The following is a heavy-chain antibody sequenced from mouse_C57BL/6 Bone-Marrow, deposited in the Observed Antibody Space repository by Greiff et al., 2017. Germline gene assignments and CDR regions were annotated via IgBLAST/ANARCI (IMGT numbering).Heavy chain of an antibody. V-gene: IGHV10-1*01. D-gene: IGHD1-1*01. CDR2: IRSKSNNYAT. Sequence: EVQVVESGGGLVQPKGSLKLSCAASGFSFNTYAMNWVRQAPGKGLEWVARIRSKSNNYATYYADSVKDRFTISRDDSESMLYLQMNNLKTEDTAMYYCVRDYYGSSPWWYFDVWGTGTTVTVSS. J-gene: IGHJ1*03. CDR1: GFSFNTYA. CDR3: VRDYYGSSPWWYFDV.